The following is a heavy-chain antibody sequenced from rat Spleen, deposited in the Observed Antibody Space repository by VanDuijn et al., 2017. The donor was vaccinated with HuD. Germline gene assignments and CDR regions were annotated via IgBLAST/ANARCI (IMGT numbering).Heavy chain of an antibody. J-gene: IGHJ1*01. CDR2: ISYSGST. D-gene: IGHD1-12*02. CDR3: ARSADYDGTYYWGGYWYFDF. V-gene: IGHV3-1*01. CDR1: GYSITSNY. Sequence: EVQLQESGPGLVKPSQSLSLTCSVTGYSITSNYWGWIRKFPGNKMEWIGHISYSGSTSYNPSLKSRISITRDTSKNQFFLQLNSVTTEDTATYYCARSADYDGTYYWGGYWYFDFWGPGTMVTVSS.